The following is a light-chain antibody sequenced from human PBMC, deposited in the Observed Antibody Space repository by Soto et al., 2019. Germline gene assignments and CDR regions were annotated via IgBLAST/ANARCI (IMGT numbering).Light chain of an antibody. Sequence: QSALPQPASVSGSPGQSITISCTGTISDLGSYNFVSWYQQHPGKAPKLMIYEVSNRPSGISSRFSGSKSGNTASLTISGLQAEDEADYYCSSYTTSSNYVFGTGTKLTVL. CDR1: ISDLGSYNF. CDR3: SSYTTSSNYV. CDR2: EVS. J-gene: IGLJ1*01. V-gene: IGLV2-14*01.